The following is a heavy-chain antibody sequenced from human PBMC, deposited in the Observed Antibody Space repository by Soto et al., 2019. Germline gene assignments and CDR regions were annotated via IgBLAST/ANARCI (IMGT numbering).Heavy chain of an antibody. CDR3: ARDNSMLGAPFHY. CDR1: GFTVSSNS. J-gene: IGHJ4*02. D-gene: IGHD3-16*01. V-gene: IGHV3-53*02. CDR2: IYTDGGT. Sequence: EVELVETGGGLIQPGGSLRLSCAASGFTVSSNSMSWVRQAPGKGLELVSLIYTDGGTYYGDSVKGRFTISRDTSKNTLSLQRTSLRADDTAVYYCARDNSMLGAPFHYWGQGTLVTVSS.